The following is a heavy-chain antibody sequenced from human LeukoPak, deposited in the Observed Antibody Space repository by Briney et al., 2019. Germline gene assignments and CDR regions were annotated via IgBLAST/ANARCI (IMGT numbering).Heavy chain of an antibody. CDR2: IWYDRITL. J-gene: IGHJ4*02. D-gene: IGHD3-22*01. Sequence: PGGSLRLSCAAYGLNLSSHGMHWVRQAGGKGLEWVAVIWYDRITLSYADSLTALFTISRDTSNNTLYLQINSLRPEATPLYYCARARNDYDINGFSFLDYWGQGTLFTVSS. V-gene: IGHV3-33*01. CDR1: GLNLSSHG. CDR3: ARARNDYDINGFSFLDY.